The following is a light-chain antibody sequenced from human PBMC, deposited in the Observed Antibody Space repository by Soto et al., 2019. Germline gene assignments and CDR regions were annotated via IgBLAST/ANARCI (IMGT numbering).Light chain of an antibody. CDR1: QSVSSSY. CDR3: QQYGSSPLT. V-gene: IGKV3-20*01. CDR2: GAS. J-gene: IGKJ1*01. Sequence: EIVLTQSPGTLSLSPGERATLSCRASQSVSSSYLAWYQQKPGQAPRLLIYGASSRATGIPDGFSGSGSGTDFTLTISRLEPEDFGVYYCQQYGSSPLTFGQGTKVEVK.